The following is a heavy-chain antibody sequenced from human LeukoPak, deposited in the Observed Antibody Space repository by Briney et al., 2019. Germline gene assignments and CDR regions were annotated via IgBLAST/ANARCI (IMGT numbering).Heavy chain of an antibody. CDR1: GITFSSYW. Sequence: GGSLRLSCAASGITFSSYWMHWVRQVPGKGLEWLSYIKSDGTNTGYADPVKGRFTVSRDNAKNTLYLEMNSLGGEDAAVYYCARSPRVYDSSGHLHDAFDLWGQGTMVTVSS. V-gene: IGHV3-74*01. CDR3: ARSPRVYDSSGHLHDAFDL. D-gene: IGHD3-22*01. J-gene: IGHJ3*01. CDR2: IKSDGTNT.